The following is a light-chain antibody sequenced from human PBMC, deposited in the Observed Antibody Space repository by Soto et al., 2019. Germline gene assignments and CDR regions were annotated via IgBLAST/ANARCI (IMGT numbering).Light chain of an antibody. CDR1: SSNIGNNY. J-gene: IGLJ1*01. V-gene: IGLV1-51*01. Sequence: QSALTQPPSVSAAPGQKVTISCSGSSSNIGNNYVSWYQQLPGTAPKLLIYDNNKRPSGIPDRFSGSKSGTSATLGITGLQTGDEADYYCGTCDSSLCAFYVFGTGTKVTVL. CDR3: GTCDSSLCAFYV. CDR2: DNN.